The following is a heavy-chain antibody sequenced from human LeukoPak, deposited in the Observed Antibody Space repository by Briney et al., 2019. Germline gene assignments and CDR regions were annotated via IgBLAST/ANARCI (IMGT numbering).Heavy chain of an antibody. V-gene: IGHV1-18*01. CDR2: ISAYNGNT. D-gene: IGHD3-16*02. CDR1: GYTFTSYG. Sequence: ASVRVSCKASGYTFTSYGISWVRQAPGQGLEWMGWISAYNGNTNYAQKLQGRVTMTTDTSTSTAYMELRSLRSDDTAVYYCARVSIMITFGGVIESPLFDYWGQGTLVTVSS. CDR3: ARVSIMITFGGVIESPLFDY. J-gene: IGHJ4*02.